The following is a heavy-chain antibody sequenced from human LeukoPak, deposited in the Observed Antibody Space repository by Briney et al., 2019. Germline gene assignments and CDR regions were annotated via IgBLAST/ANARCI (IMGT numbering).Heavy chain of an antibody. D-gene: IGHD3-22*01. CDR1: GYTFTSYD. V-gene: IGHV1-8*01. J-gene: IGHJ5*02. CDR2: MNPNSGNT. Sequence: ASVKVSCKASGYTFTSYDINWVRQATGQGLEWMGWMNPNSGNTGYAQKFQGRVTMTEDTSTDTAYMELSSLRSEDTAVYYCATVYYYDSSGYTWGQGTLVTVSS. CDR3: ATVYYYDSSGYT.